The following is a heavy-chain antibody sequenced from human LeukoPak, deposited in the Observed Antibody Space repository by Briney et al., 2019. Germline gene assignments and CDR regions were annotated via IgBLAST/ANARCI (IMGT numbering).Heavy chain of an antibody. J-gene: IGHJ3*02. Sequence: ASVKVSCKASGYTFTCYYMHWVRQAPGQGLEWMGWINPNSGGTNYAQKFQGRVTMTRDTSISTAYMELSRLRSDDTAVYYCARDYGGNYAFDIWGQGTMVTVSS. D-gene: IGHD4-23*01. CDR2: INPNSGGT. CDR1: GYTFTCYY. CDR3: ARDYGGNYAFDI. V-gene: IGHV1-2*02.